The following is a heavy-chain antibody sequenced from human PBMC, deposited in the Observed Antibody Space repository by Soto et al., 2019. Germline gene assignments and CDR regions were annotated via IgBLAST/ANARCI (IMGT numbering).Heavy chain of an antibody. D-gene: IGHD6-19*01. CDR2: IYYSGST. J-gene: IGHJ4*02. CDR1: GGSISSYY. Sequence: SETLSLTCTVSGGSISSYYWIWIRQPPGKGLEWIGYIYYSGSTNYNPSLKSRVTISVDMSKNQFSLKLSSVTAADTAVYYCAREGSSGWVSFDYWGQGTLVTVSS. V-gene: IGHV4-59*01. CDR3: AREGSSGWVSFDY.